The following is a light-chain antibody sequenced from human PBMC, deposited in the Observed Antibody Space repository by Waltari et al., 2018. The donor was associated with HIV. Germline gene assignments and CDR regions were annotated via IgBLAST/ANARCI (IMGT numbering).Light chain of an antibody. J-gene: IGLJ2*01. CDR1: NSKIGHNY. V-gene: IGLV1-47*01. CDR3: AAWDDSLSGRVV. Sequence: QSVLTQPPSASGTPGQTVILSCSGTNSKIGHNYIYWYQQPPGSPPKLLIYRNKQRPPGVPDRFAGSKSGTSASLAIRGRGPEDEADYYCAAWDDSLSGRVVFGGGTKLTVL. CDR2: RNK.